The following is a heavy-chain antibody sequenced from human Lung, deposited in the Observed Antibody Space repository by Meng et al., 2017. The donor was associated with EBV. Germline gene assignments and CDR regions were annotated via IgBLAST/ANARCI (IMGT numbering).Heavy chain of an antibody. CDR3: VRDVPDGDISLFDS. CDR2: INPSTAHP. J-gene: IGHJ4*02. D-gene: IGHD2-21*02. Sequence: LQLVQSGAEVKKPGASVKVSCKASGYSLRSYAVNWLRQAPGRGLEWMGWINPSTAHPTYAQDFTGRFVFSLDISVNTAYLQINSLKAEDTAIYYCVRDVPDGDISLFDSWGQGTLVTVSS. V-gene: IGHV7-4-1*02. CDR1: GYSLRSYA.